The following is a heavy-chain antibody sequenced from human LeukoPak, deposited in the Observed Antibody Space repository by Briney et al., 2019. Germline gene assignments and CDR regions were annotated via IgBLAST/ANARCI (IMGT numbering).Heavy chain of an antibody. J-gene: IGHJ4*02. CDR1: GYSFTNYW. D-gene: IGHD6-13*01. Sequence: GESLKISCQGSGYSFTNYWIGWVRQMPGKGLEWMGIIYPGDSNTKYSPSFQGQVTISADKSINTAYLQWSSLKASDTAMYYCARHGYVPNSDNYFDYWGQGSLVTVSS. V-gene: IGHV5-51*01. CDR2: IYPGDSNT. CDR3: ARHGYVPNSDNYFDY.